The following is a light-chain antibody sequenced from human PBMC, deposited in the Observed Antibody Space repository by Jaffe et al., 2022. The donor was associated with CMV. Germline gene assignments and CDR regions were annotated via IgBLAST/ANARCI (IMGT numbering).Light chain of an antibody. CDR2: AAS. CDR1: QSISSY. J-gene: IGKJ1*01. CDR3: QQTNSPVT. Sequence: DIQMTQSPSSLSASVGDRVTITCRASQSISSYLNWYQQKPGKAPELLIFAASSLQSAVPSRFSGSGSGTHFTLTISSLQPEDFATYYCQQTNSPVTFGQGTKVEIK. V-gene: IGKV1-39*01.